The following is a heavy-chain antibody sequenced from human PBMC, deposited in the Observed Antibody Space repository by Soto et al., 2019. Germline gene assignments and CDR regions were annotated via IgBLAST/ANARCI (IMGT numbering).Heavy chain of an antibody. D-gene: IGHD1-1*01. Sequence: GASVKVSCKASGYSLTDNGITWVRQASGQGLEYVGIISPNGGKTGYAQKFQGRVTMTRDTSTSTVYMELSSLRSEDTAVYYCARDAQTWDDHVGEDAAFDIWGQGTMVTVSS. CDR2: ISPNGGKT. V-gene: IGHV1-46*01. J-gene: IGHJ3*02. CDR3: ARDAQTWDDHVGEDAAFDI. CDR1: GYSLTDNG.